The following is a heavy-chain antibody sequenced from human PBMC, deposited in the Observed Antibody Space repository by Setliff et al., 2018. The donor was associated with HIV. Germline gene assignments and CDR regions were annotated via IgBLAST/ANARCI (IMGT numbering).Heavy chain of an antibody. CDR1: GYTFSRYD. V-gene: IGHV1-18*01. J-gene: IGHJ4*02. Sequence: SVKVSCKASGYTFSRYDVTWVRQAPGQGLEWMGGISGHNGDTKYPQKFQGRVTMTTDTSTSTAYMELRSLRSDDTAVYYCARDGFRPGYSSGWSDYWGQGTLVTVSS. CDR2: ISGHNGDT. D-gene: IGHD6-19*01. CDR3: ARDGFRPGYSSGWSDY.